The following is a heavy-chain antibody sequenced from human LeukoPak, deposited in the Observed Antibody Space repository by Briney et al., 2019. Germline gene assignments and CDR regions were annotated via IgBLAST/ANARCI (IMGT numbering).Heavy chain of an antibody. Sequence: ASVKVSCKASGYTFTGYYMHWVRQAPGQGLEWMGWINPNSGGTNYAQKFQGRVTMTRDTSISTAYMELSRLRSDDTAVYYCVRAQRTSNGWSVYYFDYWGQGALVTVSS. J-gene: IGHJ4*02. CDR2: INPNSGGT. CDR1: GYTFTGYY. CDR3: VRAQRTSNGWSVYYFDY. D-gene: IGHD6-19*01. V-gene: IGHV1-2*02.